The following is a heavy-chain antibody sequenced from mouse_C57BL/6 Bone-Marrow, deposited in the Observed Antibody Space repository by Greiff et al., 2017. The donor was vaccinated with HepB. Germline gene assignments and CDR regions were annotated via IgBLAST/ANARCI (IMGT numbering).Heavy chain of an antibody. CDR2: IDPSDSET. CDR3: ARGDGYHPWFAY. J-gene: IGHJ3*01. Sequence: QVQLKQPGAELVRPGSSVKLSCKASGYTFTSYWMHWVKQRPIQGLEWIGNIDPSDSETHYNQKFKDKATLTVDKSSSTAYMQLSSLTSEDSAVYYCARGDGYHPWFAYWGQGTLVTVSA. V-gene: IGHV1-52*01. D-gene: IGHD2-3*01. CDR1: GYTFTSYW.